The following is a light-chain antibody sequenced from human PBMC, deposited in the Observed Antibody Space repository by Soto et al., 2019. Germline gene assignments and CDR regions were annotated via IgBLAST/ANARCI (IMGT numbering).Light chain of an antibody. CDR1: QAIGRH. CDR2: AAS. Sequence: DIQLTQSPSLLSASVGDRVTITCRAGQAIGRHLAWYQQRPGTTPNLLISAASTLESGVPSRFSGSGSGTEFTLTINSLQPGDFATYYCQQLNNYPLTFGGGTKVEIK. CDR3: QQLNNYPLT. V-gene: IGKV1-9*01. J-gene: IGKJ4*01.